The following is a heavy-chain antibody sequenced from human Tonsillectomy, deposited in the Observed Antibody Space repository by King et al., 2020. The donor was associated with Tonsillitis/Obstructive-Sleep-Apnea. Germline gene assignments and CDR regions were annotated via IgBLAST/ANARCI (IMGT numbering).Heavy chain of an antibody. J-gene: IGHJ6*03. V-gene: IGHV1-2*04. CDR1: GYTFTGYY. CDR3: ARRGYSYGFGGYYYYYMDV. Sequence: QLVQSGAEVKKPGASVKVSCKASGYTFTGYYMHWVRQAPGQGLEWMGWINPNSGGTNYAQKFQGWVTMTRDTSISTAYMGLSRLRSDETAVYYCARRGYSYGFGGYYYYYMDVWGKGTTVTVSS. D-gene: IGHD5-18*01. CDR2: INPNSGGT.